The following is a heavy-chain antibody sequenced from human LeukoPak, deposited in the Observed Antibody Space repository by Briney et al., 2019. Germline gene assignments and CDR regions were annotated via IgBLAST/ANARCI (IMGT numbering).Heavy chain of an antibody. V-gene: IGHV6-1*01. CDR2: PYYRFKWYN. Sequence: SQTLSLTCAISGDSVSSNSAAWNWIRQSPSRGLEWLGRPYYRFKWYNDYAVSVKGRTAINPDTSKNQVSLQLNSVTPEDTAVYYCARAKGRSPLFDYWGQGTLVTVSS. D-gene: IGHD6-13*01. CDR1: GDSVSSNSAA. J-gene: IGHJ4*02. CDR3: ARAKGRSPLFDY.